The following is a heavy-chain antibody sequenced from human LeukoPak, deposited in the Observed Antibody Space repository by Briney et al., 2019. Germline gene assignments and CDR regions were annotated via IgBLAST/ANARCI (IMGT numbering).Heavy chain of an antibody. CDR3: ARDKYYDFWSGTTYNWFDP. D-gene: IGHD3-3*01. V-gene: IGHV1-2*02. J-gene: IGHJ5*02. Sequence: ASVKVSCKASGYTFTGYYMHWVRQAPGQGLEWMGWINPNSGGTNYAQKFQGRVTMTTDTSTSTAYMELRSLRSDDTAVYYCARDKYYDFWSGTTYNWFDPWGQGTLVTVSS. CDR2: INPNSGGT. CDR1: GYTFTGYY.